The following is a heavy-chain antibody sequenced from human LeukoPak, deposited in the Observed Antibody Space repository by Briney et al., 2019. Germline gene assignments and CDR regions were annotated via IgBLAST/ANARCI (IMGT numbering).Heavy chain of an antibody. CDR1: GYSISSGYY. CDR2: IYHSGST. V-gene: IGHV4-38-2*02. D-gene: IGHD3-10*01. Sequence: PSETLSLTCTVSGYSISSGYYWGWIRQPPGKGLEWIGSIYHSGSTYYNPSLKSRVTISVDTSKNQFSLKLSSVTAADTAVYYCARAMMVRGVIWFDPWGQGTLVTVSS. CDR3: ARAMMVRGVIWFDP. J-gene: IGHJ5*02.